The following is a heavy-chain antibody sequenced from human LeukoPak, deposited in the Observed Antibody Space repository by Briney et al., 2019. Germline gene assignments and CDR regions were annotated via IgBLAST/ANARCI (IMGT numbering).Heavy chain of an antibody. Sequence: ASVKVSXKASGYTFTSYGISWVRQAPGQGLEWMGWISTYNGNTNYAQKLQGRVTMTTDTSTSTAYMELRSLRSDDTAVYNCARGRYCSSTSCYKVYYYYMDVWGKGTTVTVSS. CDR2: ISTYNGNT. D-gene: IGHD2-2*02. J-gene: IGHJ6*03. CDR3: ARGRYCSSTSCYKVYYYYMDV. CDR1: GYTFTSYG. V-gene: IGHV1-18*01.